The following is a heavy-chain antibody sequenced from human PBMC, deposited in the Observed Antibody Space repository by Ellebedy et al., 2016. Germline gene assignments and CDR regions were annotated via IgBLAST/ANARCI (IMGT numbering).Heavy chain of an antibody. CDR3: ATSLAVAGTPYFYYGMDV. V-gene: IGHV5-51*01. Sequence: GESLKISCEVSGDSFTGYRIAWVRQMPGKGLEWMGIIFPGDSDTRYSPSFRGQVTISADKSTSTAYLQWSSLKASDTAMYYCATSLAVAGTPYFYYGMDVWGQGTTVTVSS. CDR2: IFPGDSDT. D-gene: IGHD6-19*01. J-gene: IGHJ6*02. CDR1: GDSFTGYR.